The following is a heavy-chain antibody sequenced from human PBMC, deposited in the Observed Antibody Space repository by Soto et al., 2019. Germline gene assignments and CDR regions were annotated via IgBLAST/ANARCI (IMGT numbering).Heavy chain of an antibody. CDR1: GYTFTSYG. V-gene: IGHV1-18*01. CDR3: ASIHRPWLALDY. CDR2: ISAYNGNT. J-gene: IGHJ4*02. Sequence: QVQLVQSGAEVKKPGASVKVSCKASGYTFTSYGISWVRQAPGQGLEWMGWISAYNGNTNYAQKLQGRVTMTTDPSTSTANMELRSLRADDTAVYYGASIHRPWLALDYWGKGTLVTVSS. D-gene: IGHD6-19*01.